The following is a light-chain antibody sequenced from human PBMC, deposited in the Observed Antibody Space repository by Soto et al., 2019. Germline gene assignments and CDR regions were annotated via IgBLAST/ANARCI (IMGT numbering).Light chain of an antibody. J-gene: IGLJ3*02. Sequence: QSVLTQSPSASASLGASVKLTCTLSSGHSRYAIAWHQQQPEKGPRYLMKLNSDGSHSKGDGIPDRFSGSSSGAERYLTISSLQSEDEADYYGQTWGTGILLGGGTKLTV. CDR1: SGHSRYA. CDR2: LNSDGSH. V-gene: IGLV4-69*01. CDR3: QTWGTGIL.